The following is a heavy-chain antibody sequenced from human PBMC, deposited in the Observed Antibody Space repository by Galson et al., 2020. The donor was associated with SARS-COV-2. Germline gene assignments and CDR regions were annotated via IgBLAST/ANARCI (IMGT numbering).Heavy chain of an antibody. D-gene: IGHD4-17*01. V-gene: IGHV4-30-2*01. CDR3: ARLHYGEYAPEAFDI. CDR2: ISHSGGT. CDR1: GTSISSGSYS. Sequence: TLSLTCAVSGTSISSGSYSWNWIRQPPGKGLEWIGYISHSGGTYYNPSLKSRVTISGARSKNQFSLRLSSVTAADTAVYYCARLHYGEYAPEAFDIWGPGTRVTVAS. J-gene: IGHJ3*02.